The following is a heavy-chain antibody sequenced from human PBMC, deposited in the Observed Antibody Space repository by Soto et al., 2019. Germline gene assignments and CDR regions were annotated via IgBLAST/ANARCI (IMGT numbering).Heavy chain of an antibody. Sequence: PSETLSLPCTLSGGSVRAPDWWGWVRQSPDKGLEWIAEVHISGHSNYNPSLRSRVSVSIDSSKNQFYLNLNSVTAADTAIYYCARVPQGCAAHRGYCDPWGQGTQVTVSA. CDR3: ARVPQGCAAHRGYCDP. J-gene: IGHJ5*01. V-gene: IGHV4-4*02. CDR1: GGSVRAPDW. D-gene: IGHD6-25*01. CDR2: VHISGHS.